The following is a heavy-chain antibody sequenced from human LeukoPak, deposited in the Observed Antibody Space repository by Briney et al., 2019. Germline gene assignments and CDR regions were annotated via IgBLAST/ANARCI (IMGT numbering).Heavy chain of an antibody. D-gene: IGHD3-10*01. CDR3: ARGRMVRGVTWWFDP. J-gene: IGHJ5*02. CDR2: MNPNSGNT. Sequence: GASVKVSCKASGYTFTSYDTNWVRQATGQGLEWMGWMNPNSGNTGYAQKFQGRVTMTRNTSISTAYMELSSLRSEDTAVYYCARGRMVRGVTWWFDPWGQGTLVTVSS. V-gene: IGHV1-8*01. CDR1: GYTFTSYD.